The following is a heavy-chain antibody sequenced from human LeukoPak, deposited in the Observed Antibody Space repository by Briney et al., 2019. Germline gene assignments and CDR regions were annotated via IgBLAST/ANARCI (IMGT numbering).Heavy chain of an antibody. CDR2: ISAYNGNT. CDR1: GYTFTSCG. D-gene: IGHD3-9*01. CDR3: ARGVYYDILTGYYLHAFDI. Sequence: ASVKVSCKASGYTFTSCGISWVRQAPGQGLEWMGWISAYNGNTNYAQKLQGRVTMTTDTSTSTAYMELRSLRSDDTAVYYCARGVYYDILTGYYLHAFDIWGQGTMVTVSS. J-gene: IGHJ3*02. V-gene: IGHV1-18*01.